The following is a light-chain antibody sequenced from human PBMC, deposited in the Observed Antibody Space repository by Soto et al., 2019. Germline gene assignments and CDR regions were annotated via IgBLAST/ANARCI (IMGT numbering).Light chain of an antibody. V-gene: IGKV1-5*03. J-gene: IGKJ2*01. CDR1: QSISSW. CDR2: KAS. CDR3: QQYNSYSYT. Sequence: DIQMTQSPSTLSASVGDRVTITCRASQSISSWLAWYQQKPGKAPKLLIYKASSLRSGVPSRFSGSGSGTEFTLTISSLQPDDFATYYCQQYNSYSYTIGQGTKLEIK.